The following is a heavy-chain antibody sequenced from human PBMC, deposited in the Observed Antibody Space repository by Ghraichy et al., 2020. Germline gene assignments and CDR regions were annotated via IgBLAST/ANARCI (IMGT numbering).Heavy chain of an antibody. Sequence: SETLSLTCAVYGRSFSGYYWSWIRQPPGKGLEWIGEINHSGSTNYNPSLKSRVTISVDTSKNQFSLKLSSVTAADTAVYYCARKGFDYWGQGTLVTVSS. CDR2: INHSGST. J-gene: IGHJ4*02. V-gene: IGHV4-34*01. CDR1: GRSFSGYY. CDR3: ARKGFDY.